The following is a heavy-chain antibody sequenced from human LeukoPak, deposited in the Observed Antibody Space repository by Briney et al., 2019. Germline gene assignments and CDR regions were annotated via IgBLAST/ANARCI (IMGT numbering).Heavy chain of an antibody. V-gene: IGHV1-69*13. CDR1: GGTFYSYS. CDR2: IIPLFRLA. J-gene: IGHJ4*02. CDR3: ARDAGAGDYYDSSGYYQYYFDY. D-gene: IGHD3-22*01. Sequence: SVKVSCKASGGTFYSYSISWVRQAPGQRPEWMGGIIPLFRLANYAQKFQGRVTITADESTSTAYMELSSLRSEDTAVYYCARDAGAGDYYDSSGYYQYYFDYWGQGTLVTVSS.